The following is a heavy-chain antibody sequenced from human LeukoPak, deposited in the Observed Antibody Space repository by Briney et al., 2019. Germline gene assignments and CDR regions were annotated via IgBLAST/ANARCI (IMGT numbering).Heavy chain of an antibody. J-gene: IGHJ4*02. CDR2: IRDDGSNK. V-gene: IGHV3-30*02. Sequence: GGSLRLSCAASGFTFSSYGMHWVRQAPGKGLEWVAFIRDDGSNKDYADSVKGRFTISRDNSKNTLYLQMNSLRAEDTAVYYCARDFRIVVVPAATGDYFDYWGQGTLVTVSS. CDR1: GFTFSSYG. D-gene: IGHD2-2*01. CDR3: ARDFRIVVVPAATGDYFDY.